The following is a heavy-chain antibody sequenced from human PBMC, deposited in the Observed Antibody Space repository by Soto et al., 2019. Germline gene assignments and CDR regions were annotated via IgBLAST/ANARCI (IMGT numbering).Heavy chain of an antibody. J-gene: IGHJ5*02. CDR3: ARMVGRTPDCFDP. CDR1: GFTFSSYE. CDR2: ISSSGGTI. V-gene: IGHV3-48*03. Sequence: PGGSLRLSCAASGFTFSSYEMNWVHQTPGKGLEWVSYISSSGGTIYYADSVKGRFTISRDNAKNSLYLQMNSLRVEDTAVYYFARMVGRTPDCFDPWGQGTLVTVSS. D-gene: IGHD1-26*01.